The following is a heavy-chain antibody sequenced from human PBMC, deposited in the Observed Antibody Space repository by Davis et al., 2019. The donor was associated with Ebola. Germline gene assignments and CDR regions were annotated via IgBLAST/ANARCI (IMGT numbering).Heavy chain of an antibody. CDR1: GYTFTSYA. V-gene: IGHV1-3*01. J-gene: IGHJ6*04. D-gene: IGHD4-17*01. CDR3: ARENGDYDYYYGMDV. Sequence: ASVKVSCKASGYTFTSYAMHWVRQAPGQRLDWMGWINAGNGNTKYSQKFQGRVTITRDTSASTAYMELSSLRSEDTAVYYCARENGDYDYYYGMDVWGKGTTVTVSS. CDR2: INAGNGNT.